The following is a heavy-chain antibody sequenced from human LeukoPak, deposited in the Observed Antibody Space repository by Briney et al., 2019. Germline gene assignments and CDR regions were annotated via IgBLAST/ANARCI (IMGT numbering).Heavy chain of an antibody. D-gene: IGHD6-19*01. Sequence: ASVKVSCKASGYTFTSYDVNWVRQATGQGLEWMGWMKPNSGNTGSAQTFQGRVTLTRNTSISTAYMELSSLRSEDTAVYYCAGGRAGDAFDIWGQGTMVTVSS. CDR3: AGGRAGDAFDI. V-gene: IGHV1-8*03. CDR2: MKPNSGNT. J-gene: IGHJ3*02. CDR1: GYTFTSYD.